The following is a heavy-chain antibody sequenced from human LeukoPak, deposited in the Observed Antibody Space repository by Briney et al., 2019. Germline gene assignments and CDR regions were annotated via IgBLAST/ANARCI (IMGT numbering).Heavy chain of an antibody. V-gene: IGHV1-2*02. CDR2: INPNSGGT. Sequence: TSAKVSCKASGYTFTGYYMHWVRQAPGQGLEWMGWINPNSGGTNYAQKFQGRVTMTRDTSISTAYMELSRLRSDDTAVYYCARRIAAAGMYYFDYWGQGTLVTVSS. D-gene: IGHD6-13*01. CDR3: ARRIAAAGMYYFDY. CDR1: GYTFTGYY. J-gene: IGHJ4*02.